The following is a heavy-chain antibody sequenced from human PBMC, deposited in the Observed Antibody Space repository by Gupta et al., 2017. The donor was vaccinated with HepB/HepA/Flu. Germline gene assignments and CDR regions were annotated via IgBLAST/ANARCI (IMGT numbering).Heavy chain of an antibody. CDR3: VKDLHFWSAMDV. CDR1: GFTISGTA. Sequence: EVQLLESGGGLVQPGGSLRLSCAASGFTISGTAMSWVRQAPGKGLEWVSGIGSDFSAHYADSVRGRFTISRDNSKNTVYLQMNSLRAEDTAVYYCVKDLHFWSAMDVWGKGTTVTVS. J-gene: IGHJ6*03. CDR2: IGSDFSA. V-gene: IGHV3-23*01. D-gene: IGHD3-3*02.